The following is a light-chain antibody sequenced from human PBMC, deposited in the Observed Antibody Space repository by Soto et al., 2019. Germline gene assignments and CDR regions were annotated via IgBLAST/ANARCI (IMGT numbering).Light chain of an antibody. CDR2: GAS. V-gene: IGKV3-15*01. J-gene: IGKJ2*01. Sequence: EIVMTQSPATLSVSPGERATLSCRASQSISSSLAWYQQKPGQAPRLLIHGASTRATGIPARFSGSGSGTEFTLTLSSLQSEDFAGYYCQQYNNGPTYTFGQGTKLEIK. CDR3: QQYNNGPTYT. CDR1: QSISSS.